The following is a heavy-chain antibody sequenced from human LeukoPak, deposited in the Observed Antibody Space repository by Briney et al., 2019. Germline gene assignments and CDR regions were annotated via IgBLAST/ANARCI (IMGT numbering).Heavy chain of an antibody. CDR1: GFTFSSYA. Sequence: GRSLRLSCAASGFTFSSYAMSWVRQAPGKGLEWVSAISGSGGSTYYADSVKGRFTISRDNSKNTLYLQMNSLRAEDTAVYYCAKDPLEGVRGVIPSDYWGQGTLVTVSS. CDR2: ISGSGGST. J-gene: IGHJ4*02. V-gene: IGHV3-23*01. CDR3: AKDPLEGVRGVIPSDY. D-gene: IGHD3-10*01.